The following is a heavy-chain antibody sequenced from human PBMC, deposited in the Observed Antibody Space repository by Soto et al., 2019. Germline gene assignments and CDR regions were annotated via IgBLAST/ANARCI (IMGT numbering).Heavy chain of an antibody. Sequence: QVQLQESGPGLVKPSQTLSLTCTVSGGSISSGGFYWSWVRQLPGKGLELIGNVYFTGSTYYNPSLKSRVTLSVGTSTNQFTLKVRSVTAADTAVYYCARAVDADDAFDIWGQGTMVTVSS. V-gene: IGHV4-31*03. CDR2: VYFTGST. CDR1: GGSISSGGFY. J-gene: IGHJ3*02. CDR3: ARAVDADDAFDI. D-gene: IGHD5-12*01.